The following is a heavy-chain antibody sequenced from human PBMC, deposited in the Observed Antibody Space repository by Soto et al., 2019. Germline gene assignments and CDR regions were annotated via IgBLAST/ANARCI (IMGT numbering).Heavy chain of an antibody. Sequence: GGSLRLSCAASGFTFSSYAMHWVRQAPGKGLEWVAVISYDGSNKYYADSVKGRFTISRDNSKNTLYLQMNSLRAEDTAVYYCARDLVAIFGVVIITKYGRDVWGQGTTVPVSS. CDR3: ARDLVAIFGVVIITKYGRDV. CDR2: ISYDGSNK. CDR1: GFTFSSYA. V-gene: IGHV3-30-3*01. D-gene: IGHD3-3*01. J-gene: IGHJ6*02.